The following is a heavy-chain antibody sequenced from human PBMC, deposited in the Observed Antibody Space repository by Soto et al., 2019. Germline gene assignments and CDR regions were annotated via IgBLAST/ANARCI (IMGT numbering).Heavy chain of an antibody. J-gene: IGHJ4*02. CDR2: ISATGGSG. CDR3: GKNRLAGNFGY. Sequence: RHCYIASEVKIINLAVTWISQAPGKGLEWVATISATGGSGYYADSVKGRFTISRDNSKNTLYLQMNGLRVEDTAVCYCGKNRLAGNFGYWGQGTQGTVSS. CDR1: EVKIINLA. V-gene: IGHV3-23*01.